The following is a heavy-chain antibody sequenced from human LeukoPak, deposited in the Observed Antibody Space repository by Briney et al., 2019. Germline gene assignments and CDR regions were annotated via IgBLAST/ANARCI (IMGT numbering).Heavy chain of an antibody. CDR2: IKSRTDGGAT. CDR1: GFTFSNLW. CDR3: STYTSGSVSY. V-gene: IGHV3-15*01. D-gene: IGHD6-19*01. J-gene: IGHJ4*02. Sequence: AGGSLRLSCAASGFTFSNLWMTWVRQAPGKGLEWVGRIKSRTDGGATDYAAPVKGRFTISRDDSKNTLYLQMNSLKTEHTAVYYCSTYTSGSVSYWGQGTLVTVSS.